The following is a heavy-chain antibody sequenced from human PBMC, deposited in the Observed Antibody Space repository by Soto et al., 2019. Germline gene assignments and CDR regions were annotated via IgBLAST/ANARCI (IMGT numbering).Heavy chain of an antibody. V-gene: IGHV6-1*01. CDR3: SSPAGGWGMEWFGDAGGFDI. D-gene: IGHD3-3*01. CDR1: GDGVSSNRAA. CDR2: TYYRSKWYN. J-gene: IGHJ3*02. Sequence: SLTCAISGDGVSSNRAAWNWIRQSPSRGLEWLGRTYYRSKWYNDYAVSVKRRITIKPDTSKNQFSVQMSSGPPEDTAVYYYSSPAGGWGMEWFGDAGGFDIWEQGTMVTV.